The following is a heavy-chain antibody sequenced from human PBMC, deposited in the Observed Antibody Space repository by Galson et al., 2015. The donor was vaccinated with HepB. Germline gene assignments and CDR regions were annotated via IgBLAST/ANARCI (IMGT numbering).Heavy chain of an antibody. CDR3: ARAYHTVRTDFWSGYYSPDY. V-gene: IGHV3-20*04. CDR1: GFTFDDYG. D-gene: IGHD3-3*01. Sequence: SLRLSCAASGFTFDDYGMSWVRQAPGKGLEWVSSINWNGGSTGYADSVKGRFTISRDNAKNSLYLQMNSLRAEDTALYYCARAYHTVRTDFWSGYYSPDYWGQGTLVTVSS. CDR2: INWNGGST. J-gene: IGHJ4*02.